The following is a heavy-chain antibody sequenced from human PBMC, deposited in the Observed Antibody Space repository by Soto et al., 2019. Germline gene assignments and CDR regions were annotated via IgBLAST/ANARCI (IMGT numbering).Heavy chain of an antibody. J-gene: IGHJ6*02. CDR2: INAGNGNT. CDR1: GYTFTNYA. D-gene: IGHD3-3*01. CDR3: ARGYDLWGGMDV. V-gene: IGHV1-3*05. Sequence: QVQLVQSGAEEKKPGASVKVSCKASGYTFTNYAMHWVRQAPGQRLEWMGWINAGNGNTKYSQKFQGRVTITRDTSASTAYMEMSSLRFEDTAMYSCARGYDLWGGMDVWGQGTTVTVSS.